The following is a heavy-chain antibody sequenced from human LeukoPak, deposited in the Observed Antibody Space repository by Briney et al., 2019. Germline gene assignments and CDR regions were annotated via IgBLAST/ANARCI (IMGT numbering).Heavy chain of an antibody. CDR3: ARRSMARGPSRGAFDI. CDR2: INHSGST. CDR1: GGSFSGYY. J-gene: IGHJ3*02. Sequence: SETLSLTCAVYGGSFSGYYWSWIRQPPGKGLEWIGEINHSGSTNYNPSLKSRVTISVDTSKNQFSLKLSSVTAADTAVYYCARRSMARGPSRGAFDIWGQGTMVTVSS. V-gene: IGHV4-34*01. D-gene: IGHD3-10*01.